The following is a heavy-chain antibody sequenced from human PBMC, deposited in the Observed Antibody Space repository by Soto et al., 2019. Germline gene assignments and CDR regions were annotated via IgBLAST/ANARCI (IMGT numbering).Heavy chain of an antibody. CDR1: GFTFSSYG. D-gene: IGHD1-7*01. V-gene: IGHV3-33*01. J-gene: IGHJ6*02. CDR2: IWYDGSNK. Sequence: QVQLVESGGGVVQPGRSLRLSCAASGFTFSSYGMHWVRQAPGKGLEWVAVIWYDGSNKYYADSVKGRFTISRDNSKNTLYLQMNSLRAEVTAVYYCARTRLELRSGYYYYGMDVWGQGTTVTVSS. CDR3: ARTRLELRSGYYYYGMDV.